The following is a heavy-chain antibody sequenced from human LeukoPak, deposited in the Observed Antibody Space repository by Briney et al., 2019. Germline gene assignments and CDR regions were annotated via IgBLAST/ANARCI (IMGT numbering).Heavy chain of an antibody. CDR2: ISSSGSTI. D-gene: IGHD3-10*01. CDR3: ARVTMVRGAHDAFDI. Sequence: GGSLRLSCAASGFTFSDYYMSWIHQAPGKGLEWVSYISSSGSTIYYADSVKGRFTISRDNAKNSLYLQMNSLRAEDTAVYYCARVTMVRGAHDAFDIWGQGTMVTVSS. CDR1: GFTFSDYY. J-gene: IGHJ3*02. V-gene: IGHV3-11*01.